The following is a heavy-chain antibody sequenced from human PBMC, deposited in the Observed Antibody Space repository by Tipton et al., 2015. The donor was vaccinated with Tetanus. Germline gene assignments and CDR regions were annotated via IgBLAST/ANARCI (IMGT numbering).Heavy chain of an antibody. D-gene: IGHD2-21*02. CDR2: INPSGGTT. CDR1: GYTFTNYY. Sequence: QSGPEVKKPGASVKVSCKTSGYTFTNYYMHWVRQAPGQGLEWMGMINPSGGTTTYAQKFQGRVTLTRDTSTSTVYMELSSLRSEDTALYYCAREISGGDYGPGGDYWGQGTLVTASS. J-gene: IGHJ4*02. V-gene: IGHV1-46*01. CDR3: AREISGGDYGPGGDY.